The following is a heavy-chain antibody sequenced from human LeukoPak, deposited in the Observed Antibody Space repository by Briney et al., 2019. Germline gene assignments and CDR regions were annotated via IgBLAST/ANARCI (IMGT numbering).Heavy chain of an antibody. Sequence: GGSLRLSCAASGLTFSSHWMHWVRQAPGKGLEWVSGISWNSGSIGYADSVKGRFTISRDTAKNSLYLQMNTLRAEDTAFYYCVKSSRTRFYYFDYWGQGTLVTVSS. J-gene: IGHJ4*02. V-gene: IGHV3-9*01. CDR3: VKSSRTRFYYFDY. CDR1: GLTFSSHW. CDR2: ISWNSGSI. D-gene: IGHD6-6*01.